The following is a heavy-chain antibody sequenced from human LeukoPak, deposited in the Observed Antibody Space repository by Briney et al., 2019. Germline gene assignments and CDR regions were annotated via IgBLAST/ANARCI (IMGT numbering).Heavy chain of an antibody. CDR1: GFTFSSYW. V-gene: IGHV3-7*04. CDR3: ARGAGSIDY. CDR2: IKQDGSEQ. Sequence: GGSLRLSCAASGFTFSSYWMSWVRQAPGKGLEWVANIKQDGSEQYYVDSVKGRFTISRDSAENSLYLQMNSLRAEDTAVYYCARGAGSIDYWGQGTLVTVSS. D-gene: IGHD2-15*01. J-gene: IGHJ4*02.